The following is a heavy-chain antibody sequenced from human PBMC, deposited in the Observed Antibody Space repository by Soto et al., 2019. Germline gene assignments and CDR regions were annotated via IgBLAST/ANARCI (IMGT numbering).Heavy chain of an antibody. CDR3: ARCKDFWSGYSRGGMDV. Sequence: QVLLVQSGAEVKKPGASVKVSCKASGYTFTTYGITGVRQAPGQGPEWMGWISVYNGNTNSAQKVRGRVTMTTDIYTNTAYMGLRSLRSGHTAVYYCARCKDFWSGYSRGGMDVWCQGTTVTVSS. CDR1: GYTFTTYG. V-gene: IGHV1-18*01. J-gene: IGHJ6*02. CDR2: ISVYNGNT. D-gene: IGHD3-3*01.